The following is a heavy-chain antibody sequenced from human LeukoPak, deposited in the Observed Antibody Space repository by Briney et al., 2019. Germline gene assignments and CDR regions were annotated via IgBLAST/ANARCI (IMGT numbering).Heavy chain of an antibody. CDR1: GLTFRNYW. Sequence: GGSLRLSCAAPGLTFRNYWLSWFPQAQGKGLDGVANIKQDGSDKYYVDSVKGRFTISRDNAKNSLYLQMNSLRAEDTAVYYCARSNFWSGCDYWGQGTLVTVSS. CDR2: IKQDGSDK. D-gene: IGHD3-3*01. J-gene: IGHJ4*02. V-gene: IGHV3-7*01. CDR3: ARSNFWSGCDY.